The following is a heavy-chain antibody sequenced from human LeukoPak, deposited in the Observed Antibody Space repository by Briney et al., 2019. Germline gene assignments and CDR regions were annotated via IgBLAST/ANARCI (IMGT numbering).Heavy chain of an antibody. CDR1: GDSITSYF. Sequence: SETLSLTCNVPGDSITSYFWSWIRQPPGKGLEWSAYVHYTDTTNYNPSLKSRVTISLDTSKNQFSLKLSSVTAADTAVYYCARDRRWEQLHAFDIWGQGTTVTVSS. V-gene: IGHV4-59*01. CDR2: VHYTDTT. J-gene: IGHJ3*02. CDR3: ARDRRWEQLHAFDI. D-gene: IGHD1-26*01.